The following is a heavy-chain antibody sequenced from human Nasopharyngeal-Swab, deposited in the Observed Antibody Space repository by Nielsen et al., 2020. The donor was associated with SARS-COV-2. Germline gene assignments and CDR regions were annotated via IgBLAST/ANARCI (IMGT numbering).Heavy chain of an antibody. D-gene: IGHD2-21*01. CDR3: AKPLAYCGGDCYWGDAFDI. J-gene: IGHJ3*02. CDR1: GFTFSSYA. CDR2: ISGSGGST. V-gene: IGHV3-23*01. Sequence: GESLKISCAASGFTFSSYAMSWVRQAPGKGLEWVSAISGSGGSTYSADSVKGRFTISRDNSKNTLYLQMNSLRAEDTAVYYCAKPLAYCGGDCYWGDAFDIWGQGTMVTVSS.